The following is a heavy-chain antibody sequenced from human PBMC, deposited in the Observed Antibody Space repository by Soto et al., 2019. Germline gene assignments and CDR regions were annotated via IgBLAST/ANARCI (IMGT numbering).Heavy chain of an antibody. V-gene: IGHV1-8*01. Sequence: ASVKVSCKASGYTFTSYDINWVRQATGQGLEWMGWMNPNSGNTGCAQKFQGRVTMTRNTSISTAYMELSSLRSEDTAVYYCGRGVLHYDFWSGYYYYYGMDVWGQGTTVTVSS. CDR3: GRGVLHYDFWSGYYYYYGMDV. CDR1: GYTFTSYD. J-gene: IGHJ6*02. D-gene: IGHD3-3*01. CDR2: MNPNSGNT.